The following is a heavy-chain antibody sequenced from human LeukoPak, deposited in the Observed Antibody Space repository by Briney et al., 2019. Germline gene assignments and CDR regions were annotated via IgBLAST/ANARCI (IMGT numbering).Heavy chain of an antibody. D-gene: IGHD2-21*02. CDR2: INTGNGNT. J-gene: IGHJ4*02. CDR3: ARNTETAIPLPYYFDY. Sequence: ASVTVSCTASGYTFTSYAMHWVRQAPGQRLECMGWINTGNGNTKYSQKFQGRVTITRDTSASTAYMDLSSLRSEDTAVYYCARNTETAIPLPYYFDYWGQGTLVTVTS. V-gene: IGHV1-3*04. CDR1: GYTFTSYA.